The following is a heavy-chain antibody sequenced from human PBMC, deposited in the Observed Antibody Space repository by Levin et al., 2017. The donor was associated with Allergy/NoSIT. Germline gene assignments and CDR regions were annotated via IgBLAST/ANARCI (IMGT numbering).Heavy chain of an antibody. J-gene: IGHJ4*02. Sequence: GGSLRLSCAASGFTFSSYAMHWVRQAPGKGLEWVAVISYDGSNKYYADSVKGRFTISRDNSKNTLYLQMNSLRAEDTAVYYCARGVIWGSYRPYYFDYWGQGTLVTVSS. CDR3: ARGVIWGSYRPYYFDY. D-gene: IGHD3-16*02. CDR1: GFTFSSYA. CDR2: ISYDGSNK. V-gene: IGHV3-30-3*01.